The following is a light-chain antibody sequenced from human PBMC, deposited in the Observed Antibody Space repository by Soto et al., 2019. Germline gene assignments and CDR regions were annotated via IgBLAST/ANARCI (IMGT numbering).Light chain of an antibody. J-gene: IGLJ1*01. CDR2: SNV. Sequence: QSALTQSPSASGTPGQRVTMSCSGSTSNIGSKTVNWYRQLPGTAPKLLIYSNVQRPSGVPDRFSGSKSGTSASLAISGLQSEDEADYYCAAWDASLNGYVFGTGTKVTVL. CDR1: TSNIGSKT. CDR3: AAWDASLNGYV. V-gene: IGLV1-44*01.